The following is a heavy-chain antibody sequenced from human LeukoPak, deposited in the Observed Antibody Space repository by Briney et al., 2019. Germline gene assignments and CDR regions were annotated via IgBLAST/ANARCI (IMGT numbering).Heavy chain of an antibody. CDR3: ARLGDLEPYYFDY. CDR2: IYTSGST. CDR1: GGSISSYY. J-gene: IGHJ4*02. V-gene: IGHV4-4*07. Sequence: SETLSLTCTVSGGSISSYYCSWIRQPAGKGLEWVGRIYTSGSTNYNPSLKSRVTMSVDTSKNQFSLKLSSVTAADTAVYYCARLGDLEPYYFDYWGQGTLVTVSS. D-gene: IGHD1-26*01.